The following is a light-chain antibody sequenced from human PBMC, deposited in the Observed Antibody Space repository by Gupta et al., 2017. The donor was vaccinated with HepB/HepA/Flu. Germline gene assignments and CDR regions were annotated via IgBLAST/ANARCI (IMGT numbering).Light chain of an antibody. V-gene: IGKV1-39*01. CDR3: QHRDNTPGT. CDR1: QSISSC. Sequence: DIQMTQSPSSLSASVGDRVTITCRASQSISSCLNWFQQKPGKAPNLLIYAASRVQSGVPSRFSGGGSGTDFTLTISRRQPEDFATYYCQHRDNTPGTFGRGTKVEVK. J-gene: IGKJ1*01. CDR2: AAS.